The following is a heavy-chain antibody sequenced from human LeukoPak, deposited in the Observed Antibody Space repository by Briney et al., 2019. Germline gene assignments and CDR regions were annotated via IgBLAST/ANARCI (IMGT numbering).Heavy chain of an antibody. V-gene: IGHV4-30-4*07. CDR3: ARVVAAAGNNWFDP. Sequence: PSETLSLTCTVSGGSISSSRYSWSWIRQPPGKGLEWIAYIHDSGSTYNNPSLKTRLSISIDTSKNQSSLKLNSVTAADTAVYYCARVVAAAGNNWFDPWGQGTLVTVSS. CDR2: IHDSGST. J-gene: IGHJ5*02. CDR1: GGSISSSRYS. D-gene: IGHD6-13*01.